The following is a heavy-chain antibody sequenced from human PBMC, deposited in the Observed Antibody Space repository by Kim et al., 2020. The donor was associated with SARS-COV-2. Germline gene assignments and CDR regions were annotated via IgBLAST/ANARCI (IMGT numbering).Heavy chain of an antibody. J-gene: IGHJ4*02. CDR1: GGSISSGGYY. CDR2: IYYSGST. D-gene: IGHD3-10*01. CDR3: ARHCMVRGVFSDY. V-gene: IGHV4-31*03. Sequence: SETLSLTCTVSGGSISSGGYYWSWIRQHPGKGLEWIGYIYYSGSTYYNPSLKSRVTISVDTSKNQFSLKLSSVTAADTAVYYCARHCMVRGVFSDYWGQGTLVTVSS.